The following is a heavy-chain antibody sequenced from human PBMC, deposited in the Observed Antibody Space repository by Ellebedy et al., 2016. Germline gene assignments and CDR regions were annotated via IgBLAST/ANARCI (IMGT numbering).Heavy chain of an antibody. J-gene: IGHJ4*02. CDR1: GGSISSTSYS. Sequence: SETLSLTCSVSGGSISSTSYSWGWIRQPPGKGLEWIGSVYYTGSTYYNPSLNSRVAISVDTSKNQFSLRLSSLTATDTAVYYCAGIVGLTNYFDHWGQGNLVTVSS. V-gene: IGHV4-39*01. D-gene: IGHD1-26*01. CDR2: VYYTGST. CDR3: AGIVGLTNYFDH.